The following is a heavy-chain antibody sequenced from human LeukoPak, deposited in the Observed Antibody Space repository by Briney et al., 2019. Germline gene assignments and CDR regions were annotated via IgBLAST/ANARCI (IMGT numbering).Heavy chain of an antibody. CDR3: AKDLIAAAGLDAFDI. Sequence: GGSLRLSCAASGFTFSSYGMHWVRQAPGKGLEWVAFIRYDRSNKYYADSVKGRFTISRDNSKDTLYLQMNSLRAEDTAVYYCAKDLIAAAGLDAFDIWGQGTMVTVSS. D-gene: IGHD6-13*01. CDR1: GFTFSSYG. CDR2: IRYDRSNK. J-gene: IGHJ3*02. V-gene: IGHV3-30*02.